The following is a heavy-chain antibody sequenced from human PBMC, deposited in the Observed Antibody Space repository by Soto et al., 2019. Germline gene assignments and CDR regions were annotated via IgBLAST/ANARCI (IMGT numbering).Heavy chain of an antibody. CDR2: IGSDGAT. CDR3: ARRYCSAGTCQGIEFDF. J-gene: IGHJ4*02. Sequence: GGSLRLSCAASGFTFSGCDMHWVRQATGKGLEWVSAIGSDGATYYTGSVKGRFTISRENAKNSVYLQMNSLRGGDTAVYYCARRYCSAGTCQGIEFDFWGRGTLVTVSS. V-gene: IGHV3-13*01. D-gene: IGHD2-15*01. CDR1: GFTFSGCD.